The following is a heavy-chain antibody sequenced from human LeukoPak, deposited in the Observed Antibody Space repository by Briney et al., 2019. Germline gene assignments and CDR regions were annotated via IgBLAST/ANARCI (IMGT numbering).Heavy chain of an antibody. D-gene: IGHD1-20*01. Sequence: ASVKVSCKASGYTFTGYYMHWVRQAPGQGLEWMGWINPNSGGTNYAQKFQGRVTMTRDTSISTAYMELSRLRSDDTAVYYCASGDDNWNLYPNALPWGQGTLVTVSS. CDR3: ASGDDNWNLYPNALP. J-gene: IGHJ5*02. V-gene: IGHV1-2*02. CDR1: GYTFTGYY. CDR2: INPNSGGT.